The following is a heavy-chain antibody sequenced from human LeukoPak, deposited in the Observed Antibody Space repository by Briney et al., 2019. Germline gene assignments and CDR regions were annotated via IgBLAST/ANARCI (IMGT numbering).Heavy chain of an antibody. CDR2: ISSSSSYI. J-gene: IGHJ4*02. V-gene: IGHV3-21*01. D-gene: IGHD3-16*02. CDR3: ARTPSGYDYIWGSYRTYYFDY. Sequence: PGGSLRLSCAASGFTLSSYSMNWVRQAPGKGLEWVSSISSSSSYIYYADSVKGRFTISRDNAKNSLYLQMNSLRAEDTAVYYCARTPSGYDYIWGSYRTYYFDYWGQGTLVTVSS. CDR1: GFTLSSYS.